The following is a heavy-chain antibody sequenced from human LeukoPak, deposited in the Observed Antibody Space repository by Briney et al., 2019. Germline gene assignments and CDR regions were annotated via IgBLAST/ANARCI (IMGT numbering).Heavy chain of an antibody. CDR3: ALGATTPFDY. CDR2: IYYSGST. CDR1: GGSFSGYY. J-gene: IGHJ4*02. Sequence: SETLSLTCAVYGGSFSGYYWSWIRQPPGKGLEWIGYIYYSGSTYYNPSLKSRVTISVDTSKNQFSLKLSSVTAADTAVYYCALGATTPFDYWGQGTLVTVSS. D-gene: IGHD1-26*01. V-gene: IGHV4-34*01.